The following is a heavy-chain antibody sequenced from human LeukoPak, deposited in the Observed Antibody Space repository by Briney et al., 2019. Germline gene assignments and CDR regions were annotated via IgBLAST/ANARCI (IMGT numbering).Heavy chain of an antibody. V-gene: IGHV4-34*01. Sequence: SETLSLTCAVYGGSFSGYYWNWIRQPPGKGLEWIGEINHSGSTNYNPSLKSRVTISIDTSKNQFSLELSSVTAADTAVYYCARGYCSGGSCYSYYYYNYMDVWGKGTTVTVSS. CDR3: ARGYCSGGSCYSYYYYNYMDV. CDR1: GGSFSGYY. CDR2: INHSGST. J-gene: IGHJ6*03. D-gene: IGHD2-15*01.